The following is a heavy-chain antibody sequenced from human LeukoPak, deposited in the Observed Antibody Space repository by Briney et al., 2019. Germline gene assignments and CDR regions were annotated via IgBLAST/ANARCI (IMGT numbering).Heavy chain of an antibody. Sequence: TASETLSLTCTVSGGSISSSSYYWGWIRQPPGKGLEWIGSIYYSGSTYYNPSLKSRVTISVDTSKNQFSLKLSSVTAADTAVYYCALGPPIRGGWFDPWGQGTLVTVSS. V-gene: IGHV4-39*07. J-gene: IGHJ5*02. CDR3: ALGPPIRGGWFDP. D-gene: IGHD3-10*01. CDR1: GGSISSSSYY. CDR2: IYYSGST.